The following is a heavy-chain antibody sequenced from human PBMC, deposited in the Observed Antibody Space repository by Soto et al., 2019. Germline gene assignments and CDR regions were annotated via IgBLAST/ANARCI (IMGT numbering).Heavy chain of an antibody. D-gene: IGHD3-3*01. Sequence: QVQLVESGGGVVQPGRSLRLSCAASGFTFSSYGMHWVRQAPGKGLEWVAVISYDGSNKYYADSVKGRFTISRDNSKNTLYLQMNSLRAEDTAVYYCAKKDATIFGVVIPSNFDYWGQGTLVTVSS. CDR3: AKKDATIFGVVIPSNFDY. CDR1: GFTFSSYG. V-gene: IGHV3-30*18. CDR2: ISYDGSNK. J-gene: IGHJ4*02.